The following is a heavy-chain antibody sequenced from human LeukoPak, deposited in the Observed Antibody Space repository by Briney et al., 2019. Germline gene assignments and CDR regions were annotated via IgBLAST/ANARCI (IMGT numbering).Heavy chain of an antibody. CDR1: GYSISNGHY. D-gene: IGHD3-10*01. V-gene: IGHV4-38-2*02. Sequence: SETLSLTCTVSGYSISNGHYWGWIRQPPGKGLEWIGSISHTGSSYYNPSLKSRVTISVDTSKNQFSLKLSSVTAADTAVYYCARVWPDYNWFDPWGQGTLVTVSS. CDR2: ISHTGSS. J-gene: IGHJ5*02. CDR3: ARVWPDYNWFDP.